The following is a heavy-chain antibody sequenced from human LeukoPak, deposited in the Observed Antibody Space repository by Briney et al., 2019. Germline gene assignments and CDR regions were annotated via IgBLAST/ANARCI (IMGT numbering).Heavy chain of an antibody. CDR2: IYYSGNT. D-gene: IGHD6-13*01. V-gene: IGHV4-39*07. CDR1: GGSISSSSYY. J-gene: IGHJ4*02. Sequence: PSETLSLTCTVSGGSISSSSYYWGWIRQPPGKGLEWIGSIYYSGNTYYNPSLKSRVTISVDTSKNQFSLKLSSVTAADTAMYYCARGYSSSWYRLNYWGQGTLVTVSS. CDR3: ARGYSSSWYRLNY.